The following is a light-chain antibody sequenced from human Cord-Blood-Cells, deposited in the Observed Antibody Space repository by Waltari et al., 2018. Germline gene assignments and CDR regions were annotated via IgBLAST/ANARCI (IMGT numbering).Light chain of an antibody. CDR3: LQYNSYPYT. CDR1: QSISSW. V-gene: IGKV1-5*03. Sequence: DIQMTQSPSTLSASVGDRVTITCRASQSISSWLAWYQQKPGNARMLLIYKAYSLESGVPSRFSGSGSVTEFTLCISSLLSYDFATYYCLQYNSYPYTFGRGTKLEIK. CDR2: KAY. J-gene: IGKJ2*01.